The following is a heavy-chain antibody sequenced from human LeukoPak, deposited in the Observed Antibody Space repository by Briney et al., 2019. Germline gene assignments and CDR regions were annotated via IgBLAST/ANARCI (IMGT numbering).Heavy chain of an antibody. D-gene: IGHD5-12*01. J-gene: IGHJ4*02. CDR2: IYYSGST. V-gene: IGHV4-59*01. Sequence: SETLSLTCTVSGGSISSYYWSWIRQPPGKGLEWIGYIYYSGSTNYNPSLKSRVTISVDTSKNQSSLKLSSVTAADTAVYYCARIRGYSGYAIFDYWGQGTLVTVSS. CDR3: ARIRGYSGYAIFDY. CDR1: GGSISSYY.